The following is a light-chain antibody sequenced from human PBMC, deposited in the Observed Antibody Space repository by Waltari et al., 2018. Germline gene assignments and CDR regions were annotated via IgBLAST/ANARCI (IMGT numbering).Light chain of an antibody. CDR2: DAF. J-gene: IGKJ2*01. Sequence: ELVLTQSPATLSVSPGERVTFSCRASQSIRSYLVWYQQKPGQAPRLLIYDAFTRATGIPARFSGSGSGTEFTLTISSLQSEDFAVYYCQHYINWPHTFGQGTKLEIK. CDR1: QSIRSY. CDR3: QHYINWPHT. V-gene: IGKV3-15*01.